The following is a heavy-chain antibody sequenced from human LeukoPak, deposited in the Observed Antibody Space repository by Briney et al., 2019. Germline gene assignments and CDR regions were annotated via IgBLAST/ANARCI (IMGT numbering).Heavy chain of an antibody. CDR2: MIPNSGTT. D-gene: IGHD5-18*01. J-gene: IGHJ6*02. CDR1: GYTFTSYD. CDR3: ARGRGYPPRFDV. Sequence: GASVKVSCKASGYTFTSYDINWVRQATGQGLEWMGWMIPNSGTTGYAQKFQGRVTVTRNTSINTAYMELSSLRPEDTAVYYCARGRGYPPRFDVWGQGTTVTVSS. V-gene: IGHV1-8*01.